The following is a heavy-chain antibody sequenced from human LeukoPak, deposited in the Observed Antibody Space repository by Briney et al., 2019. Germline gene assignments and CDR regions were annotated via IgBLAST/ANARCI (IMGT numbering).Heavy chain of an antibody. CDR3: ARGIVGATHFDY. Sequence: ASVKVSCKASGYTLTSYYMHWVPQAPGQGLEWMGIINPSGGSTSYAQKFQGRVTMTRDTSTSTVYMVLSSLRSEDTAVYYCARGIVGATHFDYWGQGTLVTVSS. CDR2: INPSGGST. V-gene: IGHV1-46*01. D-gene: IGHD1-26*01. J-gene: IGHJ4*02. CDR1: GYTLTSYY.